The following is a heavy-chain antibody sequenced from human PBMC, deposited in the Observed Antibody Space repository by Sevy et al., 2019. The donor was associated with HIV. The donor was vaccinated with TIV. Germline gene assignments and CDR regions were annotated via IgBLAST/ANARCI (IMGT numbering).Heavy chain of an antibody. J-gene: IGHJ4*02. Sequence: ASVKVSCKASGYTFTSYGLSWVRQAPGQGLEWMGGIRPYNGNTDYAQKLQGRVTVTTDTSTTTAYMELRSLRSDDTALYYCARLLGSTEYRYYFDYWGQGTLVTVS. CDR1: GYTFTSYG. V-gene: IGHV1-18*01. CDR2: IRPYNGNT. D-gene: IGHD1-26*01. CDR3: ARLLGSTEYRYYFDY.